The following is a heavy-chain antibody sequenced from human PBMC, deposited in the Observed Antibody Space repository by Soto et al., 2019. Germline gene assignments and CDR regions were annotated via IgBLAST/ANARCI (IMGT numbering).Heavy chain of an antibody. V-gene: IGHV4-59*12. CDR3: ARSVDP. CDR1: GGSISSYY. J-gene: IGHJ5*02. Sequence: LSLTCTVSGGSISSYYWSWIRQPPGKGLEWIGYIYYSGSTNYNPSLKSRVTISVDTSKNQFSLKLSSVTAADTAVYYCARSVDPWGQGTLVTVSS. CDR2: IYYSGST.